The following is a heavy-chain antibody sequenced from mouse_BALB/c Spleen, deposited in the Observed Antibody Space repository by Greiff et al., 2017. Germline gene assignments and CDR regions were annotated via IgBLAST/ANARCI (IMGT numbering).Heavy chain of an antibody. CDR1: GFTFSSYS. Sequence: EVQGVESGGGLVKPGGSLKLSCAASGFTFSSYSMSWARQTPEKRLEWVASISSGGSTYYPDSVKGRFTISRDNARNILYLQMSSLRSEDTAMYYCARDDGYSYFDYWGQGTTLTVSS. J-gene: IGHJ2*01. CDR3: ARDDGYSYFDY. CDR2: ISSGGST. V-gene: IGHV5-6-5*01. D-gene: IGHD2-3*01.